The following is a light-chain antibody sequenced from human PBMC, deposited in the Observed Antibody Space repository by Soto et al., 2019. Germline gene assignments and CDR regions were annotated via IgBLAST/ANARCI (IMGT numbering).Light chain of an antibody. J-gene: IGKJ5*01. CDR2: DAS. V-gene: IGKV3-11*01. Sequence: EIVVTQSPATLSVSPGERATVSCRASQSVSSYLAWYQQKPGQAPRLLIYDASNRATGIPARFSGSGSGTDFTLTISSLEPEDFAVYYCQQRSNWPITFGQGTRLEIK. CDR3: QQRSNWPIT. CDR1: QSVSSY.